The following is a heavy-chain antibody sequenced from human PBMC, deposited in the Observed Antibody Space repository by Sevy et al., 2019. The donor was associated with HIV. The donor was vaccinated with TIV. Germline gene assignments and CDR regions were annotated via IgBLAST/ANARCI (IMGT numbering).Heavy chain of an antibody. Sequence: SETLSRTCTVSGGSISSYYWSWIRQPPGKGLEWIGYIYYSGSTNYNPSLKSRVTISVDTSKNQFSLKLSSVTAADTATYYGATTSTWIQLWLAAFDIWGQGTMVTVSS. CDR3: ATTSTWIQLWLAAFDI. V-gene: IGHV4-59*01. CDR1: GGSISSYY. CDR2: IYYSGST. D-gene: IGHD5-18*01. J-gene: IGHJ3*02.